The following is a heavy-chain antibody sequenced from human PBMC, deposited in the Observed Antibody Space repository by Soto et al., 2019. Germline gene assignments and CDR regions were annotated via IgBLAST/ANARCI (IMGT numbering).Heavy chain of an antibody. Sequence: QVQLVESVGGVVQPGRSLRLSCAASGFTFSSYAMHWVRQAPGKGLEWVAVISYDGSNKYYADSVKGRFTISRDNSKNTLYLQMNSLRAEDTAVYYCARDPLWGTAMVLWYFDLWGRGTLVTVSS. V-gene: IGHV3-30-3*01. D-gene: IGHD5-18*01. J-gene: IGHJ2*01. CDR2: ISYDGSNK. CDR1: GFTFSSYA. CDR3: ARDPLWGTAMVLWYFDL.